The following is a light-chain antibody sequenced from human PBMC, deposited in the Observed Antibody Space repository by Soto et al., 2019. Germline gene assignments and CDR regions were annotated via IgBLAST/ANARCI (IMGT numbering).Light chain of an antibody. V-gene: IGLV2-14*01. Sequence: QSALTQPASVSGSPGQSITISCTGTSSDVGGYNYVSWYQQHPGKAPKLMIYDVSNRPSGVSNRFSGSKSGNTASLTISGVQAEDEDDYYCSLYTSGSATEVFGTGTKLTVL. J-gene: IGLJ1*01. CDR3: SLYTSGSATEV. CDR1: SSDVGGYNY. CDR2: DVS.